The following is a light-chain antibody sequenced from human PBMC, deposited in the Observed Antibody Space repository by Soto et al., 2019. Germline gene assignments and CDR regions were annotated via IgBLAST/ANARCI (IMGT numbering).Light chain of an antibody. CDR3: CSYAGNSTYV. CDR1: STDVGTYNL. J-gene: IGLJ1*01. CDR2: EGS. V-gene: IGLV2-23*01. Sequence: QSALTQPASVSGSPGQSITISCTGTSTDVGTYNLVSWYQQHPGKAPKLMIYEGSRRPSGVSNRFSASKSGNTASLTISGLQAEDEADYYCCSYAGNSTYVFGPGTKVTVL.